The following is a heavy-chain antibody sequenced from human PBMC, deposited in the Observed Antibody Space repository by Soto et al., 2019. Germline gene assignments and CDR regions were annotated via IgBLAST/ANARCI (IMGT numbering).Heavy chain of an antibody. J-gene: IGHJ6*02. V-gene: IGHV4-59*08. CDR2: VHDSWGP. D-gene: IGHD3-10*01. Sequence: QVPLQESGPGLVKPSETLSLSCTVSGGSISSYYWSWIRQTPGHGLEWIGYVHDSWGPNYNPSLKSRVAISLDTSKSQFALKLTSVAATDTAVYYCARQGFGALHCLVDVWGQGTPVTVSS. CDR3: ARQGFGALHCLVDV. CDR1: GGSISSYY.